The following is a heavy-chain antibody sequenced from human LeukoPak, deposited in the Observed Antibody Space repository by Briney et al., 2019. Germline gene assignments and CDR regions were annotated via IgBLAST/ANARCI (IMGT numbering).Heavy chain of an antibody. Sequence: SETLSLTCAVYGGSFTAYYWHWIRQPPGKGLEWIGEINHRGSATYNPSLKSRVTMSVDTSENRCSLKLNSVTAADTAVYYCARGGRGWYLDYWGQGNMVTVSS. J-gene: IGHJ4*02. CDR2: INHRGSA. V-gene: IGHV4-34*01. D-gene: IGHD6-19*01. CDR3: ARGGRGWYLDY. CDR1: GGSFTAYY.